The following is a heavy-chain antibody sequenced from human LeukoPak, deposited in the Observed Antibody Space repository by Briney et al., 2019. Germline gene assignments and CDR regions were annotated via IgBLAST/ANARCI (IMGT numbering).Heavy chain of an antibody. J-gene: IGHJ4*02. CDR3: ARETVSGNPPRYFDY. D-gene: IGHD5-12*01. CDR2: IYSGGST. Sequence: GGSLRLSCAASGFTVSSNYMSWVRQAPGKGLEWVSVIYSGGSTYYADSVKGRFTISRDNSKNTLYLQMNSLRAEDTAVYYCARETVSGNPPRYFDYWGQGTLVIVSS. CDR1: GFTVSSNY. V-gene: IGHV3-53*01.